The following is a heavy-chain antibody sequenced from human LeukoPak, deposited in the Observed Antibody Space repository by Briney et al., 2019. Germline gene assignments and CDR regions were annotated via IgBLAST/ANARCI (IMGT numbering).Heavy chain of an antibody. V-gene: IGHV4-39*07. CDR3: ASVYDSSGYYPF. CDR2: IYYSGST. D-gene: IGHD3-22*01. Sequence: SETLSLTCTVSGGSISSSSDYWGWIRQPPGKGLEWIGSIYYSGSTNYNPSLKSRVTISVDTSKNQFSLKLSSVTAADTAVYYCASVYDSSGYYPFWGQGTLVTVSS. CDR1: GGSISSSSDY. J-gene: IGHJ4*02.